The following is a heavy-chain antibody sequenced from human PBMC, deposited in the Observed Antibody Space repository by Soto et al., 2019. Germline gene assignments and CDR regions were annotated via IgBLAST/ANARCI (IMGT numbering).Heavy chain of an antibody. Sequence: QVQLVQSGAEEKKPGASVKVSCKASGYTFTSYAMHWGRQAPGQGLEWMGWINAGNGNTKYSQKFQGRGTIPRDTSARTPYVELSTLRSEATAVYYCARSPTFGGFDIWVQGTMVTVSS. CDR2: INAGNGNT. D-gene: IGHD3-16*01. V-gene: IGHV1-3*05. CDR3: ARSPTFGGFDI. CDR1: GYTFTSYA. J-gene: IGHJ3*02.